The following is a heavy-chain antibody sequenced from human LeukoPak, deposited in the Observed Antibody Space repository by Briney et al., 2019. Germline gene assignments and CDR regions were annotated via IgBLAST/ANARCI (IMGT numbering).Heavy chain of an antibody. CDR3: ARRSGIAVAGAFDY. D-gene: IGHD6-19*01. J-gene: IGHJ4*02. CDR1: GFTFSNYA. Sequence: QPGGSLRLSCADSGFTFSNYAMHWVRQAPGKGLEYVSAISSDGGSTYYANSVKGRFTISRDNSKNTLYLQMNSLRAEDTAVYYCARRSGIAVAGAFDYWGQGTLVTVSS. V-gene: IGHV3-64*01. CDR2: ISSDGGST.